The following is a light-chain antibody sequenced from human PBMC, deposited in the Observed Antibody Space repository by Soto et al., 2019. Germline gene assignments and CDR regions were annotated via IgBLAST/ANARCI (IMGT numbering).Light chain of an antibody. CDR1: QSLNSNY. V-gene: IGKV3-20*01. CDR3: QQYDYLIT. J-gene: IGKJ5*01. CDR2: DTF. Sequence: EIVLTQSPSTLSLSPGEGATLSCRAGQSLNSNYLAWHQQKPGQAPRLLIYDTFSRATGIPDRFSGSGSGTDFTLTISRLEPEDFAVYFCQQYDYLITFGQGTRLEI.